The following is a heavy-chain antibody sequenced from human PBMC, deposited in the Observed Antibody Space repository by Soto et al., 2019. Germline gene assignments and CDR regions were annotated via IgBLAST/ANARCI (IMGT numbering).Heavy chain of an antibody. CDR3: AMVDNYVTPTPHDV. Sequence: QVQLVQSGDEMKKPGASVRVSCQASGYIFVNYGIAWVRQAPGQGLEWMGWISPYTGDTHSASKVQGRLTMTTDTSSSTAYMDLESLTSDDTAVTYCAMVDNYVTPTPHDVWGQGTTITV. V-gene: IGHV1-18*01. J-gene: IGHJ6*02. D-gene: IGHD3-16*01. CDR2: ISPYTGDT. CDR1: GYIFVNYG.